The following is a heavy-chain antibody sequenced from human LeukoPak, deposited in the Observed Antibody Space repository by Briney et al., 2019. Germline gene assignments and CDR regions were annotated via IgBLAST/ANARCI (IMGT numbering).Heavy chain of an antibody. V-gene: IGHV3-9*01. CDR3: ARDIFSVAGPDLDC. CDR2: ISWDSSSI. D-gene: IGHD6-19*01. J-gene: IGHJ4*02. Sequence: GWSLRLSCAASGFTFDNYAMHWVRQTPGKGLEWVSGISWDSSSINYADSVKGRFTISRDNAKNSLFLQMNSLRTEDTALYYCARDIFSVAGPDLDCWGQGTQVTVSS. CDR1: GFTFDNYA.